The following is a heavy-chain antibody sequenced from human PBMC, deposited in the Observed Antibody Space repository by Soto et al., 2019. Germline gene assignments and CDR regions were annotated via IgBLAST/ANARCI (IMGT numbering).Heavy chain of an antibody. CDR3: ARRVSAASSVPYYYYYGMDV. Sequence: QVQLQQWGAGLLKPSETLSLTCAVYGGSFSGYYWSWIRQPPGKGLEWIGEINHSGSTNYNPSLKSRVTISVDTSKNQFSLKLSSVTAADTAVYYCARRVSAASSVPYYYYYGMDVWGQGTTVTVSS. D-gene: IGHD6-6*01. V-gene: IGHV4-34*01. J-gene: IGHJ6*02. CDR1: GGSFSGYY. CDR2: INHSGST.